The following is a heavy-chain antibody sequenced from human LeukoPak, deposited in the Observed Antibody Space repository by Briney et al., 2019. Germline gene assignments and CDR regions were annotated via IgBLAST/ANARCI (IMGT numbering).Heavy chain of an antibody. J-gene: IGHJ4*02. V-gene: IGHV4-34*01. CDR2: IDHSGST. CDR1: GGSFIDYY. CDR3: ARGFSH. D-gene: IGHD3-3*01. Sequence: SETLSLTCAVYGGSFIDYYWSWLRQPPGKGLEWIGEIDHSGSTTYNPSLKSRVTISVDTSKNQFSLRLNSVTAADTAVYYCARGFSHWGQGTLVTVSS.